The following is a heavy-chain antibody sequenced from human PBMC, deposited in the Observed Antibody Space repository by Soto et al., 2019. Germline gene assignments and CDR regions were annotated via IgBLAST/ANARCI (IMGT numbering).Heavy chain of an antibody. V-gene: IGHV3-23*01. D-gene: IGHD3-22*01. J-gene: IGHJ4*02. CDR2: ISGSVGST. CDR3: AKDPPPAYYYDSSGRGIYDY. CDR1: GFTFSSYA. Sequence: WGSLRLSCAASGFTFSSYAMSWVRQAPGKGLEWVSAISGSVGSTYYADSVKGRFTISRDNSKNTLYLQMNSLRAEDTAVYYCAKDPPPAYYYDSSGRGIYDYWGQGTLVTVSS.